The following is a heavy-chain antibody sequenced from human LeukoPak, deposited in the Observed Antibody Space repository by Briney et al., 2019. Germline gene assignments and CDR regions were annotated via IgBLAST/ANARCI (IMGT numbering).Heavy chain of an antibody. CDR3: ARVRGDQDAFDI. Sequence: SETLSLTCTVSGGSVSSGSYYWSWIRQPPGKGLEWIGYIYYSGSTNYNPSLKSRVTISVDTSKNQFSLKLSSVTAADTAVYYCARVRGDQDAFDIWGQGTMVTVSS. D-gene: IGHD3-10*01. CDR1: GGSVSSGSYY. V-gene: IGHV4-61*01. CDR2: IYYSGST. J-gene: IGHJ3*02.